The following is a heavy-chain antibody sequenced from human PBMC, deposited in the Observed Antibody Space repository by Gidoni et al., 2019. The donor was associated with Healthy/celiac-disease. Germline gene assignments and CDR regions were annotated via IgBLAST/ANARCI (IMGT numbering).Heavy chain of an antibody. CDR3: ARVLRIVGATYYYYYGMDV. J-gene: IGHJ6*02. V-gene: IGHV1-46*01. Sequence: QVQLVQSGAEVKKPGASVKVSCTASGYTFTSYYMHWVRQAPGQGLEWMGIINPSGGSTSYAQKFQGRVTMTRDTSTSTVYMELSSLRSEDTAVYYCARVLRIVGATYYYYYGMDVWGQGTTVTVSS. CDR2: INPSGGST. CDR1: GYTFTSYY. D-gene: IGHD1-26*01.